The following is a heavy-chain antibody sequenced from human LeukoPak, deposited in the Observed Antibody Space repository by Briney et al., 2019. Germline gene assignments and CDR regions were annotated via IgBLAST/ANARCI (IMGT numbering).Heavy chain of an antibody. V-gene: IGHV5-51*01. CDR3: ARHPLYCSGGSCSARFTWFDP. CDR1: GYSFTSYW. CDR2: TYPGDSDT. J-gene: IGHJ5*02. Sequence: GESLKISCKGSGYSFTSYWIGWVRQMPGKGLEWMGITYPGDSDTRYSPSFQGQVTISADKSISTAYLQWSSLKASDTAMYYCARHPLYCSGGSCSARFTWFDPWGQGTLVTVSS. D-gene: IGHD2-15*01.